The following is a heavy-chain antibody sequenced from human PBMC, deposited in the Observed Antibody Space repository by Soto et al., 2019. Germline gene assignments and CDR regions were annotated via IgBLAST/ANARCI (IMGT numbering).Heavy chain of an antibody. J-gene: IGHJ5*02. Sequence: SETLSLTCTVSGGSISSGDYYWSWIRQPPGKDLEWIGYIYYSGGTYYNPSLKSRVTISVDTSKNQFSLKLSSVTAADTAVYYCARGWSQDSSEVGGWFDPWGQGTLVTVSS. CDR2: IYYSGGT. CDR3: ARGWSQDSSEVGGWFDP. V-gene: IGHV4-30-4*01. CDR1: GGSISSGDYY. D-gene: IGHD6-6*01.